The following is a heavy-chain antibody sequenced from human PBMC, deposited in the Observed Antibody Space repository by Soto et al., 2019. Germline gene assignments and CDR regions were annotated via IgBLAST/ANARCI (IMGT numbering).Heavy chain of an antibody. CDR3: ARVVAADAWYFDY. Sequence: GGSLRLSCAASGFSVSSNYMSWVRQAPGKGLEWVSVLYSDGRTYQADSVKGRFTISGDKSKNTLFLQMDSLRAEDTAVYYCARVVAADAWYFDYWGQGTLVTVSS. CDR2: LYSDGRT. V-gene: IGHV3-53*01. CDR1: GFSVSSNY. J-gene: IGHJ4*02. D-gene: IGHD6-25*01.